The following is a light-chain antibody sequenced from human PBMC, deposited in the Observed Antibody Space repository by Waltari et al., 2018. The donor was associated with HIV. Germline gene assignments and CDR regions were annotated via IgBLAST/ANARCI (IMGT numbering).Light chain of an antibody. CDR2: NNN. J-gene: IGLJ1*01. Sequence: QSVLTQPPSASGTPGKRVTITCSGSSTNIGSNTVHWYQHLPGTAPKLLIYNNNQRPSGVPDRFSASKSGTSASLAISGLQSKDEADYYCAAWDDSLNGYYVFGTGTKVTVL. V-gene: IGLV1-44*01. CDR3: AAWDDSLNGYYV. CDR1: STNIGSNT.